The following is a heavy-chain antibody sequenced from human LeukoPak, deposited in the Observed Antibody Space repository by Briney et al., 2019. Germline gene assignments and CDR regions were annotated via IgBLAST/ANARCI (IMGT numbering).Heavy chain of an antibody. Sequence: SVKVSCKASRGTLSSYTIRWVPQAPGQRREWMGAIIPIFGTANYAQNFQGRVTITADESTSTAYMELSSLRSEDSAVYYCALTASNYYDTSGIYDYWGQGTLVTVSS. CDR1: RGTLSSYT. CDR3: ALTASNYYDTSGIYDY. V-gene: IGHV1-69*13. J-gene: IGHJ4*02. D-gene: IGHD3-22*01. CDR2: IIPIFGTA.